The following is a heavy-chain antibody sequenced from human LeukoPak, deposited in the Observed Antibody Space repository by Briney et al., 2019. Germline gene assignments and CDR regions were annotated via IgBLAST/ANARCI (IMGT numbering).Heavy chain of an antibody. D-gene: IGHD6-13*01. CDR2: FVRGST. J-gene: IGHJ4*02. CDR3: TRTAPYGTSWYGKNDY. V-gene: IGHV3-23*01. Sequence: GGSLRLSCAASGFTLSSYPMNWVRQAPGKGLEWVSTFVRGSTYYADTVQGRFTISRDSSKNTSYLQMNSLRADDTALYFCTRTAPYGTSWYGKNDYWGQGTLVAVSS. CDR1: GFTLSSYP.